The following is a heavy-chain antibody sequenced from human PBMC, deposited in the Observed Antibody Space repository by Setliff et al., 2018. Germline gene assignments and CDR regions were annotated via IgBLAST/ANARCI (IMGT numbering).Heavy chain of an antibody. J-gene: IGHJ3*02. Sequence: SGPTLVNPTQTLTLTCTFSGFSLSTSGMCVSWIRQPPGKALEWLARIDWDDDKYYSTSLKTKLTFSKDTSKNQVVITMTNMDPVDTATYYCARGTYGSGSYYAFDIWGQGTMVTV. CDR2: IDWDDDK. CDR3: ARGTYGSGSYYAFDI. D-gene: IGHD3-10*01. CDR1: GFSLSTSGMC. V-gene: IGHV2-70*11.